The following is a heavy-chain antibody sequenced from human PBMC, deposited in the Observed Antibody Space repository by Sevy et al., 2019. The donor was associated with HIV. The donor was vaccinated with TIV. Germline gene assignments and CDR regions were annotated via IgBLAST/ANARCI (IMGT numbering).Heavy chain of an antibody. J-gene: IGHJ6*02. CDR3: ARDQSLQTGDPLAYYYYGMDV. D-gene: IGHD7-27*01. CDR1: GFTFSSYA. V-gene: IGHV3-30*04. CDR2: LSYDGSNK. Sequence: GGSLRLSCAASGFTFSSYAMHWVRQAPGKGLEWVAVLSYDGSNKYYADSVKGRFTISRDNSKNTLYLQMNSLRAEDTAVYYCARDQSLQTGDPLAYYYYGMDVWGQGTTVTVSS.